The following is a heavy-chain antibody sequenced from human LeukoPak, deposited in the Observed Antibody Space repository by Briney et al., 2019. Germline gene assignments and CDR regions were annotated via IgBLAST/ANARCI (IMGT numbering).Heavy chain of an antibody. V-gene: IGHV4-59*08. CDR2: IYYSGST. CDR3: ARVYDGSFDY. Sequence: SETLSLTCTVSGGSISSYYWSWIRQPPGKGPEWIGYIYYSGSTNYNPSLKSRVTISVDTSKNQFSLKLSSVTAADTAVYYCARVYDGSFDYWGQGTLVTVSS. J-gene: IGHJ4*02. D-gene: IGHD2-8*01. CDR1: GGSISSYY.